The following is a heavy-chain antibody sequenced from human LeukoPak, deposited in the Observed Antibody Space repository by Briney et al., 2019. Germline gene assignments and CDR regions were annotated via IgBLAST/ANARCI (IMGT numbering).Heavy chain of an antibody. D-gene: IGHD3-22*01. CDR1: GYTFTVYY. J-gene: IGHJ5*02. V-gene: IGHV1-2*02. CDR2: INPNSGGT. Sequence: ASVKVSCKPSGYTFTVYYMHWVRQAPGQGLEWMGWINPNSGGTNYAQKSQGRVTRTRDTSISTAYTELSRLRSDDTAVYYCARDSYYYDSSGYESATALDGWFDPWGQGTLVTVSS. CDR3: ARDSYYYDSSGYESATALDGWFDP.